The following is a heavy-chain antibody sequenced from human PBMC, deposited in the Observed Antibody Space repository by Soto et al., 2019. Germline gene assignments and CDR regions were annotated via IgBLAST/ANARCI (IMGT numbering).Heavy chain of an antibody. CDR1: GFTFSNYA. Sequence: EVQLLESGGGLVQPGGSLRLSCAASGFTFSNYAMSWVRQAPGKGLEWVSVISGSGGSTYYADSVKGRFTIARDNFKNTLYLQRNSLRAEDTAVYYCAKRGSVIQFDYWGPGTLVNVAS. J-gene: IGHJ4*02. D-gene: IGHD3-16*02. V-gene: IGHV3-23*01. CDR2: ISGSGGST. CDR3: AKRGSVIQFDY.